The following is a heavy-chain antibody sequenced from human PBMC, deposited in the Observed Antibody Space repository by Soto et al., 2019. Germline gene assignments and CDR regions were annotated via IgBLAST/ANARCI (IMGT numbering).Heavy chain of an antibody. CDR3: TTVTTVDYYFDY. CDR1: GLTFSDRY. Sequence: GGSLRLSCAASGLTFSDRYMDWVRQAPGKGLEWVGRIRKKTNSYTTEYAASVKGRFIISRDDSTNSLYLQMSSLKTEDTAVYYCTTVTTVDYYFDYWGQGTLVTVS. V-gene: IGHV3-72*01. J-gene: IGHJ4*02. D-gene: IGHD4-17*01. CDR2: IRKKTNSYTT.